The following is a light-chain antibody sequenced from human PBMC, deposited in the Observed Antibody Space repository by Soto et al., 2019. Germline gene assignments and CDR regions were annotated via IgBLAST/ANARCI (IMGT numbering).Light chain of an antibody. CDR3: QSYDISLTAWV. Sequence: QSVLTQPPSVSGAPGQRVTISCTGSSSNFGAGYDVHWYQQLPGTAPKLLIYGNSNRPSGVPDRFSGSKSGTSASLAITGLQTEDEAHYYCQSYDISLTAWVFGGGTKVTVL. CDR1: SSNFGAGYD. J-gene: IGLJ3*02. CDR2: GNS. V-gene: IGLV1-40*01.